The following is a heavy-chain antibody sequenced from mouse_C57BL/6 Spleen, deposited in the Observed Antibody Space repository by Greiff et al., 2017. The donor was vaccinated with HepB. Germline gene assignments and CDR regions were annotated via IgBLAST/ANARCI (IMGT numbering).Heavy chain of an antibody. CDR3: ARGGGIYDGYYYAMDY. Sequence: VKLQESGAELVRPGTSVKVSCKASGYAFTNYLIEWVKQRPGQGLEWIGVINPGSGGTNYNEKFKGKATLTADKSSSTAYMQLSSLTSEDSAVYFCARGGGIYDGYYYAMDYWGQGTSVTVSS. D-gene: IGHD2-3*01. J-gene: IGHJ4*01. CDR2: INPGSGGT. V-gene: IGHV1-54*01. CDR1: GYAFTNYL.